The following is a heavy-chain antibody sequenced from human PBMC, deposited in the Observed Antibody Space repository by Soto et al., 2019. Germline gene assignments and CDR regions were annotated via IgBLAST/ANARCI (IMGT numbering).Heavy chain of an antibody. CDR1: GGSTSRYY. J-gene: IGHJ5*02. D-gene: IGHD3-3*01. V-gene: IGHV4-59*01. Sequence: SETLSLTWTVSGGSTSRYYWSWSRQPPGKGLEWIGYIYYSGSTNYNPSLKSRVTISVDTSKNQFSLKLSSVTAADTAVYYCARYRDDFWSGYFRWFDPWGQGTLVTVSS. CDR3: ARYRDDFWSGYFRWFDP. CDR2: IYYSGST.